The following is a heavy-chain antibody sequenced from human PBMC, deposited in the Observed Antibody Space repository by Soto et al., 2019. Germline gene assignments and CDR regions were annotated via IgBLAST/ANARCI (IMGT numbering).Heavy chain of an antibody. CDR1: GFTFSSYW. J-gene: IGHJ5*02. D-gene: IGHD6-13*01. Sequence: EVQLVESGGGLVQPGGSLRLSCAASGFTFSSYWMSWVRQAPGRGLEWVANIKQDGSEKYYVDSVKGRFTISRDNAKNSLYLQMNSLRAEDTAVYYCARVGGIGYSSSWADWFDPWGQGTLVTVSS. V-gene: IGHV3-7*01. CDR2: IKQDGSEK. CDR3: ARVGGIGYSSSWADWFDP.